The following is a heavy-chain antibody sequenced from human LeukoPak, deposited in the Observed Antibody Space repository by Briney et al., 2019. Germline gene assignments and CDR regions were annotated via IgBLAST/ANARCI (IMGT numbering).Heavy chain of an antibody. D-gene: IGHD6-13*01. V-gene: IGHV3-23*01. CDR3: AKEPASIAAAAGPHGWFDP. CDR1: GFTFSSYA. Sequence: RTGGSLRLSCAASGFTFSSYAMSWVRQAPGKGLEWVSAISGSGGSTYYADSVKGRFTISRDNSKNTLYLQMNSLRAEDTAVYYCAKEPASIAAAAGPHGWFDPWGQGTLATVSS. CDR2: ISGSGGST. J-gene: IGHJ5*02.